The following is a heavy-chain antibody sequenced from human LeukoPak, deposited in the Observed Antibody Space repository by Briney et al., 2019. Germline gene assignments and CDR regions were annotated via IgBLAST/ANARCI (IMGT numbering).Heavy chain of an antibody. Sequence: SVKVSCKASGGTFSSYAISWVRQAPGQGLEWMGGIIPIFGTANYAQKFQGRVTITADESTSTAYMELSSLRSEDTAVYYCARERIRLGRYCSSTSCYTYPAFDIWGQGTMVTVSS. V-gene: IGHV1-69*13. J-gene: IGHJ3*02. D-gene: IGHD2-2*02. CDR3: ARERIRLGRYCSSTSCYTYPAFDI. CDR1: GGTFSSYA. CDR2: IIPIFGTA.